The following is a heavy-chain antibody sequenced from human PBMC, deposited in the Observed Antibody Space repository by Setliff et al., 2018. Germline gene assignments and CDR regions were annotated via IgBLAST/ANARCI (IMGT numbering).Heavy chain of an antibody. Sequence: ASVKVSCKASGYTFTSYAMNWVRQAPGQGLEWMGWINTNTGNPTYAQGFTGRFVFSLDTSVSTAYLQISSLKAEDTAVYYCARGGFGVGVAATPDKFLGGGGGGYWGQGTLVTVSS. CDR3: ARGGFGVGVAATPDKFLGGGGGGY. CDR2: INTNTGNP. D-gene: IGHD2-15*01. V-gene: IGHV7-4-1*02. CDR1: GYTFTSYA. J-gene: IGHJ4*02.